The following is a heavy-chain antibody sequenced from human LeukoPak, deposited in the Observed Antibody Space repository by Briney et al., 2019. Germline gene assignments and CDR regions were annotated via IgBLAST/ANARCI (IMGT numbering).Heavy chain of an antibody. Sequence: SETLSLTCAVYGGSFSGYYWSWIRQPPGKGLEWIGEINHSGSTNYNPSLKSRVTISVDTSKNQFSLKLSSVTAADTAVYYCAADDSSGSYFDYWGQGTLVTVSS. V-gene: IGHV4-34*01. CDR3: AADDSSGSYFDY. D-gene: IGHD6-19*01. J-gene: IGHJ4*02. CDR1: GGSFSGYY. CDR2: INHSGST.